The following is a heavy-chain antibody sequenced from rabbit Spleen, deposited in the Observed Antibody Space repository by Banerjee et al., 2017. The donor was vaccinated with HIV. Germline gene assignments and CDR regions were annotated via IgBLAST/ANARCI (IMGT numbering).Heavy chain of an antibody. CDR2: IYAGSSGNT. Sequence: QQQLEESGGGLVKPEGSLTLTCKASGFSFSGSYYMCWVRQAPGKGLESIACIYAGSSGNTGYASWAKGRFTISKTSSTTVTLQMTSLTAADTATYFCARDSASSFSSYGMDLWGPGTLVTVS. V-gene: IGHV1S45*01. J-gene: IGHJ6*01. CDR1: GFSFSGSYY. CDR3: ARDSASSFSSYGMDL. D-gene: IGHD8-1*01.